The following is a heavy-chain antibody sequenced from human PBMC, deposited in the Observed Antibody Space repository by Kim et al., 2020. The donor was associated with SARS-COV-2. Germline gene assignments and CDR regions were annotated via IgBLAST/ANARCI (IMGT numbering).Heavy chain of an antibody. CDR3: ARGRTGTTRDWFDP. J-gene: IGHJ5*02. V-gene: IGHV4-59*09. D-gene: IGHD1-1*01. Sequence: NPPPQGRVTIPVDTSKNQFSLKLSSVTAADTAVYYCARGRTGTTRDWFDPWGQGTLVTVSS.